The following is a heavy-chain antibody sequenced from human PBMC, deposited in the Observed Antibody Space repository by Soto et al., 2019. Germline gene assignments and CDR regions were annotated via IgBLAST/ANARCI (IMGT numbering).Heavy chain of an antibody. V-gene: IGHV3-23*01. CDR1: GFAFSSSA. Sequence: EVQLLESGGGLVQPGGSLRLSCAASGFAFSSSAMAWIRQTPGKGLQWVSAITVAGGGIYYADSVKDRFTISRDNSKKTLYLQMNGLSAEDTALYFCAKWPPSPKMGVTSHWGQGTLVTVSS. CDR3: AKWPPSPKMGVTSH. CDR2: ITVAGGGI. J-gene: IGHJ4*02. D-gene: IGHD1-26*01.